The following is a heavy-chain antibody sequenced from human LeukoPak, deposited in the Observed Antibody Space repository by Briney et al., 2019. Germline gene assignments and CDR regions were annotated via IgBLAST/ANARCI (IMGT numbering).Heavy chain of an antibody. CDR3: ARARYYYYYYMDV. CDR1: GYTFTSYA. Sequence: ASVKVSCKASGYTFTSYAMHWVRQAPGQRLEWMGWINAGNGNTKYSQKFQGRVTITADKSTSTAYMELSSLRSEDTAVYYCARARYYYYYYMDVWGKGTTVTVSS. J-gene: IGHJ6*03. V-gene: IGHV1-3*01. CDR2: INAGNGNT.